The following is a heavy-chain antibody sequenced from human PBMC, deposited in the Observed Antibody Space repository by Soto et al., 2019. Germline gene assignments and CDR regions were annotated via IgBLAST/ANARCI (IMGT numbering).Heavy chain of an antibody. J-gene: IGHJ6*02. D-gene: IGHD3-22*01. CDR3: ARDKAYYYDSSGYNYYGMDV. V-gene: IGHV4-31*03. CDR1: SGSISSGGCH. Sequence: PSETLSLTCTFSSGSISSGGCHWSWIRQHPGTGLEWIGYIYYSGSTYYNPSLKSRVTISVDTSKNQFSLKLSSVTAADTAVYYCARDKAYYYDSSGYNYYGMDVWGQGTTVTVSS. CDR2: IYYSGST.